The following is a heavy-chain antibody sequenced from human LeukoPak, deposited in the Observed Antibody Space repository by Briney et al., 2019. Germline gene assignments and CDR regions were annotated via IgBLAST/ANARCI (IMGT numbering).Heavy chain of an antibody. J-gene: IGHJ4*02. V-gene: IGHV4-59*01. Sequence: SETLSLTCTVSGGSISSYYWSWIRQPPGKGLEWIGYIYYSGSTNYNPSLKSRVTISVDTSKNQFSLKLSSVTAADTAVYYCARHFDSSSSFCFDYWGQGTLVTVSS. CDR1: GGSISSYY. CDR2: IYYSGST. CDR3: ARHFDSSSSFCFDY. D-gene: IGHD6-6*01.